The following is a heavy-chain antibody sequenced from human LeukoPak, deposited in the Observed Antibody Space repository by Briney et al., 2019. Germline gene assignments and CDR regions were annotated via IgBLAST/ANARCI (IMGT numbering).Heavy chain of an antibody. Sequence: PSETLSLTCTVSGGSISSYYWSWIRQPPGKGLEWIGYIYYSGSTNYNPSLKSRVTISVDTSKNQFSLKLSSVTAADTAVYYCASHNCGGDCDHHFDYWGQGTLVTVSS. D-gene: IGHD2-21*02. CDR3: ASHNCGGDCDHHFDY. V-gene: IGHV4-59*01. CDR1: GGSISSYY. J-gene: IGHJ4*02. CDR2: IYYSGST.